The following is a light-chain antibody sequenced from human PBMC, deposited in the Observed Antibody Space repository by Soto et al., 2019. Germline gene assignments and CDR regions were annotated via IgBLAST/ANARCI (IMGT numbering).Light chain of an antibody. CDR3: SSYTTSSTWV. V-gene: IGLV2-14*01. J-gene: IGLJ3*02. CDR1: SGDVGAFDY. CDR2: EVI. Sequence: QSALAQPASVSGSPGQSITISCSGTSGDVGAFDYVSWYQQRPGNAPKLMIYEVINRPSGVSSRFSGSKSGNTASLTISGLQAEDEADYYCSSYTTSSTWVFGGGTKVTVL.